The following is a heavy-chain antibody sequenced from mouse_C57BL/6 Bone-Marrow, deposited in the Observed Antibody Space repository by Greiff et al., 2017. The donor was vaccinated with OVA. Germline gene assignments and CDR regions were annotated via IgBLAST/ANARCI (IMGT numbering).Heavy chain of an antibody. J-gene: IGHJ2*01. Sequence: QVQLQQSGPELVKPGASVKISCKASGYAFSSSWMNWVKQRPGKGLEWIGRIYPGDGDTNYNGKFKGKATLTADKSSSTAYRQLISLTSEDSAVYFCARWLLPYFDDWGQGTTLTVSS. D-gene: IGHD2-3*01. CDR2: IYPGDGDT. V-gene: IGHV1-82*01. CDR1: GYAFSSSW. CDR3: ARWLLPYFDD.